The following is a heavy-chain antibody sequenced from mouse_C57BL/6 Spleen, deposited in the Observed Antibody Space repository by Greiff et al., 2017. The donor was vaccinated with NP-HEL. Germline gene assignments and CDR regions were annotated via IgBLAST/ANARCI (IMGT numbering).Heavy chain of an antibody. Sequence: VQLQQSGAELVKPGASVKMSCKASGYTFTSYWITWVKQRPGQGLEWIGDIYPGSGSTNYNEKFKSKATLTVDTSSSTAYMQLSSLTSEDSAVYYCARYDYGSSYVSLFDYWGQGTTLTVSS. J-gene: IGHJ2*01. CDR3: ARYDYGSSYVSLFDY. D-gene: IGHD1-1*01. V-gene: IGHV1-55*01. CDR2: IYPGSGST. CDR1: GYTFTSYW.